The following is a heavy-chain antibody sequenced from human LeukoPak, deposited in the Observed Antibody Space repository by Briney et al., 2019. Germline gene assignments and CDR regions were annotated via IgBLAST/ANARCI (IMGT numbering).Heavy chain of an antibody. CDR2: NIPIFGTT. J-gene: IGHJ4*02. D-gene: IGHD5-18*01. CDR3: ARGAWGYNYGYHNY. Sequence: ASVKVSCKVSGGTFSYAISWVRQAPGQGLEWMGGNIPIFGTTDYAQNFQGRGTFTTDESTSTAYMELSSLRSEDTAVYYCARGAWGYNYGYHNYWGQGTLVTVSS. V-gene: IGHV1-69*05. CDR1: GGTFSYA.